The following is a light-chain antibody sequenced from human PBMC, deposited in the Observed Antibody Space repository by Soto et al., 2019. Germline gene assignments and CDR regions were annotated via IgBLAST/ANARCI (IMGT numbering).Light chain of an antibody. J-gene: IGKJ5*01. CDR1: QRVSSSY. CDR3: QQYGSSPIT. Sequence: EIAWTQSPGTLSLSPGERATLSCRASQRVSSSYLAWYQQKPGQAPRLLIYGASSRATGIPDRFSGSGSGTDFTLTIRKLGPEDFAVYYCQQYGSSPITFRQGTRLEI. V-gene: IGKV3-20*01. CDR2: GAS.